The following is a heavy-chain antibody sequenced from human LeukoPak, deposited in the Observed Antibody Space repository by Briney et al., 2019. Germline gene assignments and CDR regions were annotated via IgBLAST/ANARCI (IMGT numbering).Heavy chain of an antibody. Sequence: PSETLSLTCTVSGGSISSGGYYWSWIRQHPGKGLEWIGYIYYSGSTYYNPSLKSRVTISVDTSKNQFSLKLSSVTAADTAVYYCARAGSQYSYVSPRAFDIWGQGTMVTVSS. V-gene: IGHV4-31*03. D-gene: IGHD5-18*01. CDR2: IYYSGST. CDR3: ARAGSQYSYVSPRAFDI. CDR1: GGSISSGGYY. J-gene: IGHJ3*02.